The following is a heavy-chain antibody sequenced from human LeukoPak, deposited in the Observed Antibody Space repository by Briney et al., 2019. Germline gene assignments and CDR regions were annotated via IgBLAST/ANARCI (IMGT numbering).Heavy chain of an antibody. CDR2: IKTDGSST. Sequence: GGPLRLSCAASGFTFSSNWMHWVRQVPGKGLVWVSRIKTDGSSTSYVDSVKGRFTISRDNAKNTLYLQMNSLRAEDTAVYYRARGRADYDFWSGYYHYMDVWGKGTTVTVSS. D-gene: IGHD3-3*01. J-gene: IGHJ6*03. CDR1: GFTFSSNW. V-gene: IGHV3-74*01. CDR3: ARGRADYDFWSGYYHYMDV.